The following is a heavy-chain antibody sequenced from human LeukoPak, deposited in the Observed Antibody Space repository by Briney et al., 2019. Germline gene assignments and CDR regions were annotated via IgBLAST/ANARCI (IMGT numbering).Heavy chain of an antibody. CDR3: AKFAAVAGIYCYYGMDV. D-gene: IGHD6-19*01. V-gene: IGHV3-23*01. Sequence: GGSLRLSCAASGFTFSSYAMSWVRQAPGKGLEWVSAISGSGGSTYYADSVKGRFTISRDNSKNTLYLQMNSLRAEDTAVYYCAKFAAVAGIYCYYGMDVWGQGTTVTVSS. CDR2: ISGSGGST. CDR1: GFTFSSYA. J-gene: IGHJ6*02.